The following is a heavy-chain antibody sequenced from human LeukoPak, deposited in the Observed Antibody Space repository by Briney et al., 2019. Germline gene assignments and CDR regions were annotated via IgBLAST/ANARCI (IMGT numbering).Heavy chain of an antibody. CDR3: AKCASSFYSGSYDGYFDY. J-gene: IGHJ4*02. V-gene: IGHV3-30*02. CDR2: IRYDGSNK. CDR1: GFTFSSYA. Sequence: GGSLRLSCAASGFTFSSYAMSCVRPAPGKGREWVAFIRYDGSNKYYADSGKGRFTISRDKSKNTLYLQMNSLRAEDTAVYYCAKCASSFYSGSYDGYFDYWGQGTLVTVSS. D-gene: IGHD1-26*01.